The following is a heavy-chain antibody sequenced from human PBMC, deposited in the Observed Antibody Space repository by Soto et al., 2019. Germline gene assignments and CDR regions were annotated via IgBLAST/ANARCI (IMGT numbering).Heavy chain of an antibody. Sequence: QLQLQESGSGLVKPSQTLSLTCAVSGGSISSGGYSWSWIRQPPGKGLEWIGYIYHSGSTYYNPSLKSRVTISVDRSKNQFSLKLSSVPAADTAVYYCARFMVRGVHNWFDPWGQGTLVTVSS. CDR1: GGSISSGGYS. J-gene: IGHJ5*02. V-gene: IGHV4-30-2*01. CDR3: ARFMVRGVHNWFDP. D-gene: IGHD3-10*01. CDR2: IYHSGST.